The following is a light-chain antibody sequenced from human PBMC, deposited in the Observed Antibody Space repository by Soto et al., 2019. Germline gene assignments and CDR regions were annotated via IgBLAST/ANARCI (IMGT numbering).Light chain of an antibody. CDR1: SSDVGGYNY. V-gene: IGLV2-14*01. Sequence: QSALTQPASVSGSPGQSITISCTGPSSDVGGYNYVSWYQQHPGKAPKLMIYDVSNRPSGVSNRFSGSKSGNTASLTISGLQAEDEADYYCSSYTSSSIPYVFGTGTKLTVL. CDR3: SSYTSSSIPYV. CDR2: DVS. J-gene: IGLJ1*01.